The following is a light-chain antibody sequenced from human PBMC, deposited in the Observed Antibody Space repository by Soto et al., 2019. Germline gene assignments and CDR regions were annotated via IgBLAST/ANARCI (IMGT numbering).Light chain of an antibody. CDR3: LQHDTFPHT. Sequence: DIEMTQSPSSLSASVGDRVTITCRASQGIRSNLGWFQQKPGKAPERLIYAISNLQSGVPSRFSGSGSGTDFTLTISTLQPEDVAKDYCLQHDTFPHTFGGGTKVAIK. V-gene: IGKV1-17*01. CDR1: QGIRSN. CDR2: AIS. J-gene: IGKJ4*01.